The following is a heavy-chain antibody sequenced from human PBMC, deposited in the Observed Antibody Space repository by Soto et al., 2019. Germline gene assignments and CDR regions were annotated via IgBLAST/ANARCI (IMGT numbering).Heavy chain of an antibody. J-gene: IGHJ5*02. Sequence: QLVQSGAEVKKPGASVKVSCKASAYTLTSYDIHWVRQAPGQGLEWVGWMNPNTGKTGYAQIFQDRITLTRDISISTVYIELSSMRFDDTAVYYCARDYGGNSGWFDPWGQGTLVIVSS. CDR3: ARDYGGNSGWFDP. D-gene: IGHD4-17*01. CDR2: MNPNTGKT. V-gene: IGHV1-8*01. CDR1: AYTLTSYD.